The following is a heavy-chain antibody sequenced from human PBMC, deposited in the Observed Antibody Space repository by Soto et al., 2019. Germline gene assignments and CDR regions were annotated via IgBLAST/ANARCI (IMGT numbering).Heavy chain of an antibody. V-gene: IGHV3-9*01. CDR1: GFTFSSYA. CDR2: ISRNSGSI. J-gene: IGHJ3*01. D-gene: IGHD2-15*01. CDR3: AKARRVVAAPIDAFDF. Sequence: GGSLRLSCAASGFTFSSYAMSWVRQAPGKGLEWVSGISRNSGSIGYADSVKGRFTISRDNAKNSLYLQMNSLRAEDTALYYCAKARRVVAAPIDAFDFWGQGTMVTVSS.